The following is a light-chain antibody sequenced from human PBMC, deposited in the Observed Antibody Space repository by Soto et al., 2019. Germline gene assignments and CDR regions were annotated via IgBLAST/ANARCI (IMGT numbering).Light chain of an antibody. CDR3: QQYGSPIT. V-gene: IGKV3-20*01. J-gene: IGKJ3*01. CDR1: QSVSSSY. CDR2: GAS. Sequence: EIVLTQSPGTLSLSPGERATLSCRASQSVSSSYLAWYQQKPGQAPRLLIYGASSRATGIPDRFSGSGSGTDFTLPISRLEPEDFAVYYCQQYGSPITFGPGTKVDLK.